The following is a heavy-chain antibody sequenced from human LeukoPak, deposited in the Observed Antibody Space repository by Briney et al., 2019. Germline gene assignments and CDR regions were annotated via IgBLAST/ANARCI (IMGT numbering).Heavy chain of an antibody. CDR2: IYPGDSDT. CDR3: ARNYYDSSGYAENDAFDI. V-gene: IGHV5-51*01. D-gene: IGHD3-22*01. Sequence: GESLKISCKGSGYSFTSYWIGWVRQMPGKGLEWMGIIYPGDSDTRYNPSFQGQVTISADKSISTAYLQWSSLKASDTAMYYCARNYYDSSGYAENDAFDIWGQGTMVTVSS. CDR1: GYSFTSYW. J-gene: IGHJ3*02.